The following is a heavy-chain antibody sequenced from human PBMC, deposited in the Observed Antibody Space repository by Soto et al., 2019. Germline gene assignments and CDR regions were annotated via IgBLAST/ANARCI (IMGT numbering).Heavy chain of an antibody. CDR1: GFTFSNAW. D-gene: IGHD1-26*01. CDR3: TTDLNLEIVGAPYYYYGIDV. CDR2: IKSKTDGGTT. J-gene: IGHJ6*02. Sequence: PGGSLRLSCAASGFTFSNAWMNWVRQAPGKGLEWVGRIKSKTDGGTTDYAAPVKGRFTISRDDSKNTLYLQMNSLKTEDTAVYYCTTDLNLEIVGAPYYYYGIDVWGQGTTVTVSS. V-gene: IGHV3-15*07.